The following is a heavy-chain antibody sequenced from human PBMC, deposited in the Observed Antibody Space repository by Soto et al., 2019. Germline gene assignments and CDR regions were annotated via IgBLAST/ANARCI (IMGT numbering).Heavy chain of an antibody. CDR1: GFSLTTDGEG. J-gene: IGHJ4*02. CDR3: AHSRNLITEDAQVGDFDY. D-gene: IGHD3-10*01. Sequence: QITLKESGPTLVKPAQTLALTCTFSGFSLTTDGEGVGWVRQPPGEALEWLALIYWDDDERYSPSLKTRLTITKDPSKNQVVLIMTNVDRVDTATYYCAHSRNLITEDAQVGDFDYWGQGTLVTVSS. CDR2: IYWDDDE. V-gene: IGHV2-5*02.